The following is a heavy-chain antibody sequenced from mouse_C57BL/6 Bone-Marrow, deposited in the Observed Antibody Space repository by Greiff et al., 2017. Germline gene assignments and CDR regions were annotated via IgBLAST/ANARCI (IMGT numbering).Heavy chain of an antibody. D-gene: IGHD1-1*01. CDR2: ISSGGSYT. J-gene: IGHJ4*01. V-gene: IGHV5-6*01. Sequence: EVQLVESGGDLVKPGGSLKLSCAASGFTFSSYGMSWVRQTPDKRLEWVAIISSGGSYTYYPDSVKGRFTIYRDNAKNTLYLQMSSLKSEDTAMYYCARTTTVVDYAMDYWGQGTSVTVSS. CDR3: ARTTTVVDYAMDY. CDR1: GFTFSSYG.